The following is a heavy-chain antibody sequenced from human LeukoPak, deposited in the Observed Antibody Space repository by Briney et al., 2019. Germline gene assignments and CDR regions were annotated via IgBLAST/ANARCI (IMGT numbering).Heavy chain of an antibody. Sequence: GESLKISRKGSGYSFTSYRIGWVRQMPGKGLEWMGIIYPGDSDTRYSPSFQGQVTISVDKSINTAYLQWSSLKASDTAMYYCARERSSQGYVDFWGQGTLVTVSS. J-gene: IGHJ4*02. CDR2: IYPGDSDT. V-gene: IGHV5-51*01. CDR3: ARERSSQGYVDF. CDR1: GYSFTSYR. D-gene: IGHD6-6*01.